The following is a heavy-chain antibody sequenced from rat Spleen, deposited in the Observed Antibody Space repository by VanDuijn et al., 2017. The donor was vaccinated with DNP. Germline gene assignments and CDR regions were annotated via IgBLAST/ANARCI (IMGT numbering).Heavy chain of an antibody. Sequence: EVQLVESGGGLVQPGRSLKLSCAASGFTFSDYNMAWVRQAPKKGLEWVATIIYDGSSTYYGDSVKGRFTISRDNAKSTLYLQRESLRSEDTATYYCARHELYTTDYYYNGWYFDFWGPGTMVTVSS. J-gene: IGHJ1*01. V-gene: IGHV5-7*01. CDR1: GFTFSDYN. CDR3: ARHELYTTDYYYNGWYFDF. D-gene: IGHD1-6*01. CDR2: IIYDGSST.